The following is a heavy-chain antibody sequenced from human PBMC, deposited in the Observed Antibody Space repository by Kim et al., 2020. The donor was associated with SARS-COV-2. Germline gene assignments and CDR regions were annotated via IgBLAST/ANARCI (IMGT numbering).Heavy chain of an antibody. V-gene: IGHV4-4*02. CDR3: ARDRPQFGDSGRRGRRAFDI. CDR1: GGSISSSNW. J-gene: IGHJ3*02. CDR2: IYHSGST. D-gene: IGHD1-26*01. Sequence: SETLSLTCAVSGGSISSSNWWSWVRQPPGKGLEWIGEIYHSGSTNYNPSLKSRVTISVDKSKNQFSLKLSSVTAADTAVYYCARDRPQFGDSGRRGRRAFDIWGQGTMVTVSS.